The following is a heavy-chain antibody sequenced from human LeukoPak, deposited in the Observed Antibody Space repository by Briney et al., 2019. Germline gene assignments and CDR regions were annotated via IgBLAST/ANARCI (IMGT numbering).Heavy chain of an antibody. CDR2: ISTSGST. D-gene: IGHD6-19*01. V-gene: IGHV4-4*07. J-gene: IGHJ4*02. Sequence: SETLSLTCTVPGGSSSSYYWSWIRQPAGKGLEWIGHISTSGSTSYNPSLRSRVTMSVDTSKNQFSLRLSSVTAADTAVYYCAREVKGGWYYFDYWGQGTLVTVSS. CDR3: AREVKGGWYYFDY. CDR1: GGSSSSYY.